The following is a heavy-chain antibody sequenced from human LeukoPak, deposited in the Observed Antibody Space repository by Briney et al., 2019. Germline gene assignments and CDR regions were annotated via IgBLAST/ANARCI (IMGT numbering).Heavy chain of an antibody. D-gene: IGHD1-26*01. V-gene: IGHV4-59*01. J-gene: IGHJ4*02. CDR1: GGALCSYY. CDR3: ARGGWEPPPADLDY. Sequence: LGTLSLTCTVSGGALCSYYWSWIGQPPGNGLEWIGYIYYSGSTNYNPSLKSRVTISVDTSKNQFSLKLSSVTAADTAVYYCARGGWEPPPADLDYWGQGTLVTVSS. CDR2: IYYSGST.